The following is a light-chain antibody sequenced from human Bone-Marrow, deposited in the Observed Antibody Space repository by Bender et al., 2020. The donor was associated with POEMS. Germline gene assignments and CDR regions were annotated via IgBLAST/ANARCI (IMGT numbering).Light chain of an antibody. CDR1: SGHSSYA. V-gene: IGLV4-69*01. Sequence: QLVVTQSPSASASLGASVKLTCTLSSGHSSYAIAWHQQQPEKGPRYLMKLNSDGSHSKGDGIPDRFSGSSSGAERYLTISSLQSEDEADYYCQTWGTGIPVVFGGGTKLTVL. CDR3: QTWGTGIPVV. J-gene: IGLJ2*01. CDR2: LNSDGSH.